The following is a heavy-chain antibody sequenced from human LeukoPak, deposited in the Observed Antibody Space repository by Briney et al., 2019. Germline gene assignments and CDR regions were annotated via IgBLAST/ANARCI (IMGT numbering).Heavy chain of an antibody. D-gene: IGHD2-2*01. CDR1: GFTFGSYS. CDR3: ARLEVPAAIDY. V-gene: IGHV3-21*01. Sequence: GGSLRLSCAASGFTFGSYSMNWVRQAPGKGLEWVSSISSSSSYIYYADSVKGRFTISRDNAKNSLYLQMNSLRAEDTAVYYCARLEVPAAIDYWGQGTLVTVSS. J-gene: IGHJ4*02. CDR2: ISSSSSYI.